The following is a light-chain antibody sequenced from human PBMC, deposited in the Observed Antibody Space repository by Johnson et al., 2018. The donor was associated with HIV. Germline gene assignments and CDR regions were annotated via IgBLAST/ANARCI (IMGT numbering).Light chain of an antibody. CDR3: GTWDSSLSAGGV. Sequence: QSVLTQPPSVSAAPGQKVTISCSGSSSNIGNNYVSWYQQLPGTAPKLLIYENNKRPSGIRDQFSGSKSGTSATLGITGLQTGDEADYYCGTWDSSLSAGGVFGTGTKVTVL. CDR2: ENN. J-gene: IGLJ1*01. V-gene: IGLV1-51*02. CDR1: SSNIGNNY.